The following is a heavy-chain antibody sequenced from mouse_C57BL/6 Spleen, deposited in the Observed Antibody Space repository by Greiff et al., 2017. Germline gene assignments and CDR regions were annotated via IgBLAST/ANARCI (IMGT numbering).Heavy chain of an antibody. V-gene: IGHV5-4*01. J-gene: IGHJ3*01. D-gene: IGHD2-3*01. CDR3: ARDGYYLPFAY. Sequence: DVMLVESGGGLVKPGGSLKLSCAASGFTFSSYAMSWVRQTPEKRLEWVATISDGGSYTYYPDNVKGRFTISRDNAKNNLYLQMSHLKSEDTAMYYCARDGYYLPFAYWGQGTLVTVSA. CDR2: ISDGGSYT. CDR1: GFTFSSYA.